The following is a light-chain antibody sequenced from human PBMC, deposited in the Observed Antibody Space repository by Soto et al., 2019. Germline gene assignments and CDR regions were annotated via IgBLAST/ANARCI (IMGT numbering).Light chain of an antibody. CDR3: QQYGSSPWT. CDR1: QSVRSN. Sequence: EIVVTQSPATLSVSPGERATLSCRASQSVRSNLAWYQQKPGQAPRLLIYGASTRATGIPARFSGSGSGTEFTLTISSLQSEDFAVYYCQQYGSSPWTFGQGTKVDIK. J-gene: IGKJ1*01. CDR2: GAS. V-gene: IGKV3-15*01.